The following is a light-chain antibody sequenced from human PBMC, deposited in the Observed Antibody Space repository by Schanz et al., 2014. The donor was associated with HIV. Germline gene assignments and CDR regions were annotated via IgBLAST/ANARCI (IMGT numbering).Light chain of an antibody. CDR2: DVS. V-gene: IGLV2-14*03. CDR3: SSHAGRSSFVV. J-gene: IGLJ2*01. Sequence: QSALTQPASVSGSPGQSITFSCTGTSSDVATYNYVSWYQQHPGKAPKLMIYDVSNRPSGVSNRFSGSKSGNTASLTISGLQAEDEADYYCSSHAGRSSFVVFGGGTKLTVL. CDR1: SSDVATYNY.